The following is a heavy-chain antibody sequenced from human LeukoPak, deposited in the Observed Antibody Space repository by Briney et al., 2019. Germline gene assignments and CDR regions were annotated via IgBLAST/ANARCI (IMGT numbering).Heavy chain of an antibody. CDR3: ARALGAPYWMDV. D-gene: IGHD2-8*02. J-gene: IGHJ6*04. V-gene: IGHV4-4*02. CDR1: GAFITNSNW. CDR2: IYHSGST. Sequence: SETLSLTCAVSGAFITNSNWWSWVRQPPGKGLEWIGEIYHSGSTNYNPSLKSRVTISVDKSKNEFSLNLSSVTAADTAVYYYARALGAPYWMDVWGKGTTVTVSS.